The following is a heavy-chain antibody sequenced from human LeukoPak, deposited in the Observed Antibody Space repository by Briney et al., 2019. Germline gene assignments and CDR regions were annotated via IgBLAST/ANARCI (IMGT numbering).Heavy chain of an antibody. J-gene: IGHJ2*01. CDR3: ARVPKYFDL. CDR1: GGSFSGFY. CDR2: INHRGST. Sequence: SETLSLTCAVYGGSFSGFYWSWIRRPPGKGLEWIGEINHRGSTNYNPSLKSRVTISADTSKNQFSLKLSSVTAADTAVYYCARVPKYFDLWGRGTLVTVSS. V-gene: IGHV4-34*01.